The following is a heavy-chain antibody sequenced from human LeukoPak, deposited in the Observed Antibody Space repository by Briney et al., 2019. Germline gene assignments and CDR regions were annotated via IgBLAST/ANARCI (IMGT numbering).Heavy chain of an antibody. CDR2: INYSGRT. CDR3: GRRGAGLNWFDP. J-gene: IGHJ5*02. Sequence: SETLSPTCTVSGGSISSTSYYWGWIRQPPGQGLEWIGSINYSGRTFYNPSLKSRVTISVDTSKNQFSLNLTYVTAADTALYFCGRRGAGLNWFDPWGQGTLVTVSS. D-gene: IGHD3/OR15-3a*01. V-gene: IGHV4-39*01. CDR1: GGSISSTSYY.